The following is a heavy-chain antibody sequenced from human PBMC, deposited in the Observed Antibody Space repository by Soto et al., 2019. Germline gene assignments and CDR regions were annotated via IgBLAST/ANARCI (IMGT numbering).Heavy chain of an antibody. CDR1: GFTFRTYG. J-gene: IGHJ4*02. D-gene: IGHD6-13*01. Sequence: GGSLRLSCAASGFTFRTYGMNWVRRAPGGGLEWVASISSSGSFIYYADSVKGRFTISRDDAEKSLYLQMNSLRAEDTALYYCAREPEGIAAALDYWGQGTLVTVSS. V-gene: IGHV3-21*01. CDR2: ISSSGSFI. CDR3: AREPEGIAAALDY.